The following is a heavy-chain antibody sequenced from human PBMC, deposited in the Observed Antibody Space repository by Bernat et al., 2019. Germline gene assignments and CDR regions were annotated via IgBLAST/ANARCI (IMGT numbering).Heavy chain of an antibody. CDR2: IYYSGST. CDR3: ASRSSAGPFDY. V-gene: IGHV4-31*03. CDR1: GGSISSGGYY. Sequence: QVPLQESGPGLVKPSQTLSLTCTVSGGSISSGGYYWSWIRQHPGKGLEWIGFIYYSGSTYYNPSLKSRVSISLDTSKNQFSLKLSSVTAADTAAYYCASRSSAGPFDYWGQATVVTVSS. D-gene: IGHD6-13*01. J-gene: IGHJ4*02.